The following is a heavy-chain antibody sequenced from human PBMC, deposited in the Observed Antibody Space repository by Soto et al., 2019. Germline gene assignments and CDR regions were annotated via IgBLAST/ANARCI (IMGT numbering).Heavy chain of an antibody. Sequence: GASVKVSCKASGYTFTSYGISWVRQAPGQGLEWMGWISAYNGNTNYAQKLQGRVTMTTDTSTSTAYMELRSLRSDDTAVYYCARTTQKVDSGYDYGYWGQGTLVTVSS. CDR2: ISAYNGNT. D-gene: IGHD5-12*01. CDR1: GYTFTSYG. CDR3: ARTTQKVDSGYDYGY. J-gene: IGHJ4*02. V-gene: IGHV1-18*01.